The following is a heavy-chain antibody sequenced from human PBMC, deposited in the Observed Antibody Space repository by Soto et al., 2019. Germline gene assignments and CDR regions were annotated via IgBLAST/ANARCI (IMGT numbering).Heavy chain of an antibody. V-gene: IGHV3-53*01. CDR3: ARASHDFWSGYYGY. Sequence: GSLRLSCAASGFTVSSNYMSWVRQAPGKGLEWVSVIYSGGSTYYADSVKGRFTISRDNSKNTLYLQMNSLRAEDTAVYYCARASHDFWSGYYGYWGQGTLVTVSS. CDR1: GFTVSSNY. D-gene: IGHD3-3*01. J-gene: IGHJ4*02. CDR2: IYSGGST.